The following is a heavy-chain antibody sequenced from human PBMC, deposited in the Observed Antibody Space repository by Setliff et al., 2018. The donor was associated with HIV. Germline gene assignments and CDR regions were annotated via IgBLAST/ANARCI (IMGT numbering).Heavy chain of an antibody. V-gene: IGHV4-59*08. CDR3: ARQTWEYYDTLTGYYRSPKNFDS. Sequence: SETLSLTCTVSGGSISSYYWSWIRQPPGGGLEWIGFIFSSGSTKYNPSLQSRVTMSIDTSKNQFSLRLSSVTAPDTAIYYCARQTWEYYDTLTGYYRSPKNFDSWGQGTLVTVSS. J-gene: IGHJ4*02. D-gene: IGHD3-9*01. CDR2: IFSSGST. CDR1: GGSISSYY.